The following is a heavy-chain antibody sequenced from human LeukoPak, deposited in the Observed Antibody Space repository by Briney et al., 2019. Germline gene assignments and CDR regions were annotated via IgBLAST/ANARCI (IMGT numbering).Heavy chain of an antibody. Sequence: GASVKVSCKASGGTFSSYAISWVRQAPGQGLEWMGGIIPIFGTANYAQKFQGRVTITADESTSTAYMELSSLRSEDTAVYYCARDLRFPGCGGDCSAFDPWGQGTLVTVSS. CDR1: GGTFSSYA. CDR3: ARDLRFPGCGGDCSAFDP. V-gene: IGHV1-69*01. CDR2: IIPIFGTA. J-gene: IGHJ5*02. D-gene: IGHD2-21*01.